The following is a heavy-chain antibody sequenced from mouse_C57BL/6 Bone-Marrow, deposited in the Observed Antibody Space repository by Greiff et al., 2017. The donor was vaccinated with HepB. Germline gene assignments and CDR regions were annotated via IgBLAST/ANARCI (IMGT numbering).Heavy chain of an antibody. D-gene: IGHD2-5*01. CDR1: GYTFTSYW. V-gene: IGHV1-74*01. J-gene: IGHJ3*01. CDR2: IHPSDSDT. Sequence: QVQLQQPGAELVKPGASVTVSCKASGYTFTSYWMHWVKQRPGQGLEWIGRIHPSDSDTNYNQKFKGKATVTVDKSSSPAYMQLSSLTSEDSAVYYCAINSNYVPYWGQGTLVTVSA. CDR3: AINSNYVPY.